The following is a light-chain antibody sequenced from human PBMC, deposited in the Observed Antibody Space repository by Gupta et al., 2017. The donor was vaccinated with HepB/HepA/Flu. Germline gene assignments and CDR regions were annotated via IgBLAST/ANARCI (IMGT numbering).Light chain of an antibody. Sequence: DIVMIQSPLSLSVTPGEPASISCRSSQSLLHETGYNYLEWYLQKPGQSPQLLIYVGSNRASGVPDRFSGSGSGTDFTLKSSRVEAEDVGVYYGMQDRQSLTFGGGTXLEIK. CDR1: QSLLHETGYNY. CDR2: VGS. J-gene: IGKJ4*01. V-gene: IGKV2-28*01. CDR3: MQDRQSLT.